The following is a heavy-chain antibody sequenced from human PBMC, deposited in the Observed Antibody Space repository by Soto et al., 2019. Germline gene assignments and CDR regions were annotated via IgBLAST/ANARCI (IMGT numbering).Heavy chain of an antibody. J-gene: IGHJ3*02. CDR3: AKEESIYDILTGSQLSMYAFDI. V-gene: IGHV3-9*01. CDR2: ISWNSGSI. Sequence: LEWVSGISWNSGSIGYADSVKGRFTISRDNAKNSLYLQMNSLRAEDTALYYCAKEESIYDILTGSQLSMYAFDIWGQGTMVTVSS. D-gene: IGHD3-9*01.